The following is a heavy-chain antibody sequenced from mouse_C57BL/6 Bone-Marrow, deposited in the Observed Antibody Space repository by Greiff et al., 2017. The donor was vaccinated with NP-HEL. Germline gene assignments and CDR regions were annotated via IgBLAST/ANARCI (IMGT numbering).Heavy chain of an antibody. CDR3: TGLYYYEGGYAMDY. Sequence: EVQLQQSGTVLARPGASVKMSCKTSGYSFTSYWMHWVKQRPGQGLEWIGAIYPGNSDTSYNQKFKGKAKLTAVTSASTAYMELSSLTNEDSAVYYCTGLYYYEGGYAMDYWGQGTSVTVSS. D-gene: IGHD1-1*01. CDR2: IYPGNSDT. J-gene: IGHJ4*01. CDR1: GYSFTSYW. V-gene: IGHV1-5*01.